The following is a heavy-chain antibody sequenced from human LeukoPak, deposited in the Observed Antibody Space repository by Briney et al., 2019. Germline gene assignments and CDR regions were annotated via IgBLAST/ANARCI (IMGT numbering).Heavy chain of an antibody. CDR3: AREDTAMVMGY. CDR2: ISSSSGTI. CDR1: GFTFSSYS. D-gene: IGHD5-18*01. Sequence: PGGSLRLSCAASGFTFSSYSMNWVRQAPGRGLEWVSYISSSSGTIYYADSVKGRFTISRDNAKNSLYLQMNSLRAEDTAVYYCAREDTAMVMGYWGQGTLVTVSS. J-gene: IGHJ4*02. V-gene: IGHV3-48*01.